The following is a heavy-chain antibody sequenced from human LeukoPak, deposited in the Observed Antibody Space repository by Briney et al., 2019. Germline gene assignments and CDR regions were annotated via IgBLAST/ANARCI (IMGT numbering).Heavy chain of an antibody. J-gene: IGHJ4*03. CDR2: IYTSGNT. Sequence: PSETLSLTCTVSGVSISSYYWSWLRQPAGKGLEWIGRIYTSGNTNYKPSLKSRLTISVDKSKNHLSLKLSSLTAADTAFYYCAGGPAGTAFDDWGHGTLVTVSS. V-gene: IGHV4-4*07. D-gene: IGHD1-1*01. CDR1: GVSISSYY. CDR3: AGGPAGTAFDD.